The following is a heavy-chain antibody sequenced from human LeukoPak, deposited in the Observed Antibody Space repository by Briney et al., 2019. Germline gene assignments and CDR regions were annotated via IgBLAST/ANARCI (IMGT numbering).Heavy chain of an antibody. J-gene: IGHJ6*03. V-gene: IGHV4-59*08. CDR3: ARVPRSYYYYYYMDV. Sequence: SETLSLTCTVSGGSISTYYWSWIRQPPGKGLEWIGYIYYSGNTNYSPSLKSRVTISVDTSKNQFSLKLTSVTAADTAVYYCARVPRSYYYYYYMDVWGKGTTVTVSS. D-gene: IGHD2-2*01. CDR2: IYYSGNT. CDR1: GGSISTYY.